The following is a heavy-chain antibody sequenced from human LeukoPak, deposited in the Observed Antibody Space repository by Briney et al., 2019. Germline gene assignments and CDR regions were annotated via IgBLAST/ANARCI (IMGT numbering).Heavy chain of an antibody. V-gene: IGHV3-30*04. CDR1: GFTFSSYA. J-gene: IGHJ4*02. CDR2: ISYDGSNK. CDR3: AREVSSGWEYFDY. Sequence: GRSLRLSCAASGFTFSSYAMHWVRQAPGKGLEWVAVISYDGSNKYYADSVKGRFTISRDNSKNTLYLQMSSLRAEDTAVYYCAREVSSGWEYFDYRGQGTLVTVSS. D-gene: IGHD6-19*01.